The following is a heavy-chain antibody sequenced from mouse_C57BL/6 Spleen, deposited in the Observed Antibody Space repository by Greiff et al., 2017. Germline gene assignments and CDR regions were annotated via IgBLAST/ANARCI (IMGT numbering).Heavy chain of an antibody. CDR3: ASLLRAWYAMDY. CDR2: ISYDGSN. CDR1: GYSITSGYY. V-gene: IGHV3-6*01. J-gene: IGHJ4*01. D-gene: IGHD2-10*01. Sequence: EVHLVESGPGLVKPSQSLSLTCSVTGYSITSGYYWNWIRQFPGNKLEWMGYISYDGSNNYNPSLKNRISITRDTSKNQFFLKLNSVTTEDTATYYCASLLRAWYAMDYWGQGTSVTVSS.